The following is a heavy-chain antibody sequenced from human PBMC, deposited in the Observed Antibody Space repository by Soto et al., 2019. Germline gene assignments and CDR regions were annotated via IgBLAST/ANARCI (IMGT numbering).Heavy chain of an antibody. CDR1: GFTLSNVG. Sequence: QVQLVESGGGVVQPGGSLRLSCTASGFTLSNVGMHWVRQAPGKGLEWVAIIWYDGSKKVYGDSVKGRFTISRDTSKXXXXXXXXXXXXXXXXXXXXXXXXXXXXXXXYGMDVWGQGTTVTVSS. CDR3: XXXXXXXXXXXYGMDV. V-gene: IGHV3-30*02. CDR2: IWYDGSKK. J-gene: IGHJ6*02.